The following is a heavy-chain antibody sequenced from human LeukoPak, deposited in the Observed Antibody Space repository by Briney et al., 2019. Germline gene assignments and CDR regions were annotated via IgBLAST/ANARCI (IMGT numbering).Heavy chain of an antibody. J-gene: IGHJ4*02. V-gene: IGHV4-4*07. CDR2: IYTGGSP. Sequence: SETLSLTCTVSGGSISNNYWSWIRQPAGKGLEWIGRIYTGGSPNYNPSLKSRVTMSVDTSKNQFSLKLTSVTAADTAVYYCARERGWFGEFLFDYWGQGTLVTVSS. CDR3: ARERGWFGEFLFDY. CDR1: GGSISNNY. D-gene: IGHD3-10*01.